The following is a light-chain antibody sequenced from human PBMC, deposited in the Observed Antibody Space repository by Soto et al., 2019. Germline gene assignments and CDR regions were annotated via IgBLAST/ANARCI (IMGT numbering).Light chain of an antibody. Sequence: QSVLTQPASVSGSPGQSITISCTGTSSDVGSYNLVSWYQQHPGKAPKLMIYEDNKRPSGVSNRFSGSKSGSTASLTISGLQAEDEADYYCCSYSGSSTYVFGTGTKLTVL. J-gene: IGLJ1*01. CDR2: EDN. CDR3: CSYSGSSTYV. CDR1: SSDVGSYNL. V-gene: IGLV2-23*01.